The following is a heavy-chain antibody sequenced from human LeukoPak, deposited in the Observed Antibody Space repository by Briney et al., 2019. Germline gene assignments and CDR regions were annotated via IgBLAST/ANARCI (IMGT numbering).Heavy chain of an antibody. CDR3: AKHGYSSPQGAFDI. J-gene: IGHJ3*02. V-gene: IGHV4-59*08. CDR1: GGSISSYY. D-gene: IGHD5-18*01. Sequence: SETLSLTCTVSGGSISSYYWSWIRQPPGKGLEWIGYIYYSGSTNYNPSLKSRVTISVDTSKNQFSLKLSSVTAADTAVYYCAKHGYSSPQGAFDIWGQGTMVTVSS. CDR2: IYYSGST.